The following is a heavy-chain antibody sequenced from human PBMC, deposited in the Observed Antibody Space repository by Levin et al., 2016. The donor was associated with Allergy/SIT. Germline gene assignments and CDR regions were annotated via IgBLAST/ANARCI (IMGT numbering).Heavy chain of an antibody. CDR3: ARDRLELLWFGELGYYYGMDV. V-gene: IGHV1-2*02. Sequence: WVRQAPGQGLEWMGWINPNSGGTNYAQKFQGRVTMTRDTSISTAHMELSRLRSDDTAVYYCARDRLELLWFGELGYYYGMDVWGQGTTVTVSS. J-gene: IGHJ6*02. D-gene: IGHD3-10*01. CDR2: INPNSGGT.